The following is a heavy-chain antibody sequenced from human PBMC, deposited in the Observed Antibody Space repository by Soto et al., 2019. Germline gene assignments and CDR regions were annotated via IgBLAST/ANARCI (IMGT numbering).Heavy chain of an antibody. CDR3: ANQRSREGYNFIEY. V-gene: IGHV4-38-2*01. D-gene: IGHD5-12*01. Sequence: SETLSLSCAVSGYSISSGFYWGWIRQPPGKGLEWIGIMFHSGSTYYNPSVQSRVTISVDTSKNQVSLKLTSVNFADTAVYFCANQRSREGYNFIEYWGQGIQVTVSS. CDR1: GYSISSGFY. J-gene: IGHJ4*02. CDR2: MFHSGST.